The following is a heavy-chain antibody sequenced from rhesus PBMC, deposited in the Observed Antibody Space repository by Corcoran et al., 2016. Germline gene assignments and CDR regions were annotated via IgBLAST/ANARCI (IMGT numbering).Heavy chain of an antibody. J-gene: IGHJ4*01. CDR1: GFTFSDHY. V-gene: IGHV3-37*01. CDR2: ISGRSISP. CDR3: ARDGGDGSWDY. D-gene: IGHD6-25*01. Sequence: EVQLVESGGGLVQPGGSLRLSCAASGFTFSDHYMDWVRQAPGKGLEWVSSISGRSISPYYPDSVKGRFTISRDHAKNMLYLQMNHLKLEDTAVYYCARDGGDGSWDYWGQGVLVTVSS.